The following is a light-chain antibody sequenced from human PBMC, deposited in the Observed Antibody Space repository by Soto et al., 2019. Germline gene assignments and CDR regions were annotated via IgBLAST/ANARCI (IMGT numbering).Light chain of an antibody. Sequence: QSALTQPPSASGSPGQSVTISCTGTSSDVGGYNYVSWYQQHPGKAPKLMIYEVSKRPSGVPGRFSGSNSGNTASLTVAGLQAEDEDDYYSSSNGGSNNWVFGGGTKVTVL. J-gene: IGLJ2*01. V-gene: IGLV2-8*01. CDR3: SSNGGSNNWV. CDR1: SSDVGGYNY. CDR2: EVS.